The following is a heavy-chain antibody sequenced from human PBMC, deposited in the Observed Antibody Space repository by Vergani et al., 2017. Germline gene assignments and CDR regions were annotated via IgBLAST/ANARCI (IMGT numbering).Heavy chain of an antibody. CDR2: ITAIGSA. D-gene: IGHD1-1*01. J-gene: IGHJ4*02. V-gene: IGHV4-34*02. CDR1: GGSLSGYF. CDR3: ASRRTRLNLGSKSNAGTFDS. Sequence: QVHLQQRGAGVLKPSETLSLTCGVIGGSLSGYFWSWIRQSPGRGLEWIGEITAIGSAKYSPSATSRVTISVDTSRGDFTLTVTSVTAADTGLYFCASRRTRLNLGSKSNAGTFDSWGQGTLVTVSS.